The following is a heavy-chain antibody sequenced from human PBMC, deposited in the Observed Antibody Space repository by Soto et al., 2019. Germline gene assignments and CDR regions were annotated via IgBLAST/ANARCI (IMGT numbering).Heavy chain of an antibody. J-gene: IGHJ6*02. V-gene: IGHV4-34*01. CDR3: ARGVIYGDPNHYYYYGMDV. CDR2: INHSGST. D-gene: IGHD4-17*01. CDR1: GGSFSGYY. Sequence: PSETLSLTCAVYGGSFSGYYWSWIRQPPGKGLEWIGEINHSGSTNYNPSLKSRVTISVDTSKNQFSLKLSSVTAADTAVYYCARGVIYGDPNHYYYYGMDVWGQGTTVTVSS.